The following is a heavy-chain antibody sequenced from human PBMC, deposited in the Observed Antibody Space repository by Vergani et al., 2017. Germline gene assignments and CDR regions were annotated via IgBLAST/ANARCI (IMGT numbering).Heavy chain of an antibody. CDR3: AKDLGTSFGCGWFDP. CDR1: GFTSAGYA. J-gene: IGHJ5*02. Sequence: EVRLEESGGGLVLPGRSLRLSCVASGFTSAGYAMHWVRPAPGKGLEWVSGIRWNSNSIGYADAVKGRFTISRDNAKNSLYLQMNRLRAEDTALYYCAKDLGTSFGCGWFDPWGQGTLVTVSS. V-gene: IGHV3-9*02. CDR2: IRWNSNSI. D-gene: IGHD3-10*01.